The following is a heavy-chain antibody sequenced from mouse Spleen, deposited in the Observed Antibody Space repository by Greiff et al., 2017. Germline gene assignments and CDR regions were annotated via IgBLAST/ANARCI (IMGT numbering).Heavy chain of an antibody. V-gene: IGHV1-50*01. J-gene: IGHJ2*01. CDR2: IDPSDSYT. D-gene: IGHD1-1*01. Sequence: QVQLQQPGAELVKPGASVKLSCKASGYTFTSYWMQWVKQRPGQGLEWIGEIDPSDSYTNYNQKFKGKATLTVDTSSSTAYMQLSSLTSEDSAVYYCAPTELFDYWGQGTTLTVSS. CDR3: APTELFDY. CDR1: GYTFTSYW.